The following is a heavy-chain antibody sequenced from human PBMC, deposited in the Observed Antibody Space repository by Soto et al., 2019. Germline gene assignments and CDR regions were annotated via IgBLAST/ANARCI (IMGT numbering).Heavy chain of an antibody. CDR3: VKKGGDLWSATAS. J-gene: IGHJ5*02. D-gene: IGHD3-3*01. CDR2: ISGSGDST. V-gene: IGHV3-23*01. CDR1: GFTFSNYA. Sequence: EVQLLESGGSLVQPGGSLRLSCAASGFTFSNYAMSWVRQAPGKGLEWVSVISGSGDSTYYADSVKGRFTISRDNSKNTLALQLNSLRADDTAVYFCVKKGGDLWSATASWGQGTLVTVSS.